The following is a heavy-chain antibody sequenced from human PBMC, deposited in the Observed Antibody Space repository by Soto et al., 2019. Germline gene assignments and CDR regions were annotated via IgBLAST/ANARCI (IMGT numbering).Heavy chain of an antibody. Sequence: SETLSLTCTVSGDSITYNYWGWIRQPPGQGLEWIGHAFYTGSFRYNPSLKSRVSILIDTSNNQFSLNLNSVNAADTAIYYCARYHDFWSEPLDAFDVWGQGTMVTVSS. CDR1: GDSITYNY. CDR2: AFYTGSF. D-gene: IGHD3-3*01. J-gene: IGHJ3*01. V-gene: IGHV4-59*01. CDR3: ARYHDFWSEPLDAFDV.